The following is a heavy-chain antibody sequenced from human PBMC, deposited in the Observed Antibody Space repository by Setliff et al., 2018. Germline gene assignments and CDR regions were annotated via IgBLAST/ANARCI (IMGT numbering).Heavy chain of an antibody. D-gene: IGHD3-3*01. CDR2: MNPNSGNT. CDR3: ARGGGQIHYDFWSGYFSDPQPNYYYYYMDV. J-gene: IGHJ6*03. Sequence: ASVKVSCKASGYTFTSYDINWVRQATGQGLEWMGWMNPNSGNTGYAQKFQGRVTMTRNTSISTAYMELSSLRFEDTAVYYCARGGGQIHYDFWSGYFSDPQPNYYYYYMDVWGKGTTVTVSS. CDR1: GYTFTSYD. V-gene: IGHV1-8*02.